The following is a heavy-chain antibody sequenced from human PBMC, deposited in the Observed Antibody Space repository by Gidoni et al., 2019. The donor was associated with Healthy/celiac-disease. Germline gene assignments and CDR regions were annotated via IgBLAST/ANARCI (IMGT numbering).Heavy chain of an antibody. CDR2: IYPGDSDT. D-gene: IGHD3-22*01. CDR1: GYSFTSYW. CDR3: ARPYYYDSSGYSREAAFDI. J-gene: IGHJ3*02. Sequence: EVQLVQSGAEVKKPGESRKISCKGSGYSFTSYWIGWVGPMPGKGLEWMGIIYPGDSDTRYSPSFQGQVTISADKSISTAYLQWSSLKASDTAMYYCARPYYYDSSGYSREAAFDIWGQGTMVTVSS. V-gene: IGHV5-51*01.